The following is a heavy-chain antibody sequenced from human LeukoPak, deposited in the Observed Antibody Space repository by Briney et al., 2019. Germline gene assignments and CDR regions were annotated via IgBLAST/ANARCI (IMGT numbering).Heavy chain of an antibody. Sequence: ASVKVSCKASGYTFTSYDINWVRQATGQGLEWMGWMNPNSGNTGYAQKFQGRVTITRNTSISTAYMELSSLTSEDTAVYYCARVNIVGATTAFDIWGQGTMVTVSS. CDR3: ARVNIVGATTAFDI. D-gene: IGHD1-26*01. J-gene: IGHJ3*02. V-gene: IGHV1-8*03. CDR1: GYTFTSYD. CDR2: MNPNSGNT.